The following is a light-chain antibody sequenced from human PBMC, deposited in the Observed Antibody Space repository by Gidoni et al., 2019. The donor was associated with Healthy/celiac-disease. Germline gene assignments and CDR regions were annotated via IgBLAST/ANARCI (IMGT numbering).Light chain of an antibody. CDR1: QSVSSSY. CDR3: QQYGSSPCS. Sequence: EIVLQQSPGTLSLSPGERATLSCRASQSVSSSYLAWYQQKPGQAPRLLIYGASSRATGIPDRFSGSGSGTDFTLTISRLEPENFAVYYCQQYGSSPCSFGQGTKLEIK. J-gene: IGKJ2*04. V-gene: IGKV3-20*01. CDR2: GAS.